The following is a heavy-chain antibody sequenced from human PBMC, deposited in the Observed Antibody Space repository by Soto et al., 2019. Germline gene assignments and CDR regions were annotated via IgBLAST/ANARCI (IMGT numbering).Heavy chain of an antibody. CDR2: ISNTGGGT. Sequence: EVQLLDSGGGLVQPGGSLGLSCAASGFTFNNYAMNWVRQAPGMGLEWVATISNTGGGTYYADSVKGRFTISRDNSKNTLYLQMSSLRVEDTAVYYCAKDRLAGNFDYWGQGTTVTVSS. CDR3: AKDRLAGNFDY. V-gene: IGHV3-23*01. J-gene: IGHJ4*02. CDR1: GFTFNNYA.